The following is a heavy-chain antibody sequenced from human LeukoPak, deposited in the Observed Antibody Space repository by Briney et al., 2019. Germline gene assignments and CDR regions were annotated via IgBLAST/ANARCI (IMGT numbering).Heavy chain of an antibody. J-gene: IGHJ4*02. CDR3: ARRGGPYDSSGYSYDY. CDR2: ISSNGGST. D-gene: IGHD3-22*01. V-gene: IGHV3-64*01. CDR1: GFTFSSYA. Sequence: PGGSLRLSCAASGFTFSSYAMHWVRQAPGKGLEYVSAISSNGGSTYYANSVKGRFTISRDNSKNTLYLQMGSLRAEDMAVYYCARRGGPYDSSGYSYDYWGQGTLVTVSS.